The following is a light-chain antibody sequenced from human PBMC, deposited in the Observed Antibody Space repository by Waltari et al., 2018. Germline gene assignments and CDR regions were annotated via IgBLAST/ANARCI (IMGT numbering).Light chain of an antibody. CDR1: QTINNTF. Sequence: CRAGQTINNTFLVGYQQKPGQAPRLLIHGASSRATGFPDRFSCSGSGTDFTLTISRLEPEDVAVYYCQQYDGSILTFGGGTKVEI. J-gene: IGKJ4*01. CDR3: QQYDGSILT. V-gene: IGKV3-20*01. CDR2: GAS.